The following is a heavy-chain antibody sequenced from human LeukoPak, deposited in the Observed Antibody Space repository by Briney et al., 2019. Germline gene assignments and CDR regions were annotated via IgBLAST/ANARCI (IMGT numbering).Heavy chain of an antibody. V-gene: IGHV3-7*01. Sequence: GGSLRLSCAASGFTFSKFWMSWVRQVPGKGLEWVANIKEDGSTKHYVDSVKGRFTISRDNAKNSLSLQMNYLRVEDTAVYYCATSDDSAATYWGQGTLVTVSS. CDR2: IKEDGSTK. D-gene: IGHD6-25*01. J-gene: IGHJ4*02. CDR3: ATSDDSAATY. CDR1: GFTFSKFW.